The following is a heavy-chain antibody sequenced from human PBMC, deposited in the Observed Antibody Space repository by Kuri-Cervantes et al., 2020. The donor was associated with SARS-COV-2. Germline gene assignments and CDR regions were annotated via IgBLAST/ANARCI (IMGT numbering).Heavy chain of an antibody. D-gene: IGHD4-23*01. CDR1: GFSLSTSGVG. Sequence: SGPTLVKPTQTLTLTCTFSGFSLSTSGVGVGWIRQPPGKALEWLALIYWDDDKRYSPSLKSRLTITKDTSKNQVVLTVTNMDPVDTATYYCARYHEHRGVTTVVTPYYFDYWGQGTLVTVSS. CDR2: IYWDDDK. J-gene: IGHJ4*02. CDR3: ARYHEHRGVTTVVTPYYFDY. V-gene: IGHV2-5*02.